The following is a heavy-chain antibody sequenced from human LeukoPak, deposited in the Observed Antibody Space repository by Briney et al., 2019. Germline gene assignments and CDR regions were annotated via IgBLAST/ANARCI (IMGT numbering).Heavy chain of an antibody. CDR1: GFHFSSYW. CDR2: IKQDGSEK. CDR3: AREIRSYCSSTSCLNWFDP. J-gene: IGHJ5*02. V-gene: IGHV3-7*01. Sequence: GGSLRLSCAASGFHFSSYWMSWVRQSPGKGLEWVANIKQDGSEKYYVDSVKGRFTISRDNAKNSLYLQMNSLRAEDTAVYYCAREIRSYCSSTSCLNWFDPWGQGTLVTVSS. D-gene: IGHD2-2*01.